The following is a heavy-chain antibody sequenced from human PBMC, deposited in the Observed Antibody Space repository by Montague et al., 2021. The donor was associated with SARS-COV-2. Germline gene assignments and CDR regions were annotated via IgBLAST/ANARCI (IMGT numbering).Heavy chain of an antibody. D-gene: IGHD2/OR15-2a*01. J-gene: IGHJ4*02. CDR2: IHHSGST. CDR1: GASISSGSYY. CDR3: ARDGDEGYFFEY. Sequence: TLSLTCTVSGASISSGSYYWNWIRQLPGKGLEWIGYIHHSGSTSYTPSLQSRVAISVDTSKNEFSLKMTAVTAADTAVYYCARDGDEGYFFEYWGKGLLVTVSS. V-gene: IGHV4-31*03.